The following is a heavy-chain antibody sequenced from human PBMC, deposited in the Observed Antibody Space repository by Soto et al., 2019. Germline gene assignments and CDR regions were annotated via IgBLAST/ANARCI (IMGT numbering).Heavy chain of an antibody. J-gene: IGHJ5*02. CDR1: GFTFSSYE. Sequence: GGSLRLSCAASGFTFSSYEMNWVRQAPGKGLEWVSYISSSGSTIYYTDSVKGRFTISRDNAKNSLYLQMNSLRAEDTAVYYCARTIGVDWFDPWGQGTLVTVSS. V-gene: IGHV3-48*03. CDR3: ARTIGVDWFDP. D-gene: IGHD2-15*01. CDR2: ISSSGSTI.